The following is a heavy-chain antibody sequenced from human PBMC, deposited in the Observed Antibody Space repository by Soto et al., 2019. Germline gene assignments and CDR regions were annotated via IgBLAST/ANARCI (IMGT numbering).Heavy chain of an antibody. CDR2: IYYSGST. J-gene: IGHJ3*02. V-gene: IGHV4-30-4*01. Sequence: PSETLCLTCTVSDGTLSRGYDYWSWIRQPPGKGLEWIGYIYYSGSTYYNPSLKSRVTISVDTSKIPFSLKLSSVTAADTAVYYCARAPPLKYTYGLRGAFDIWGQGTMVTVSS. D-gene: IGHD5-18*01. CDR3: ARAPPLKYTYGLRGAFDI. CDR1: DGTLSRGYDY.